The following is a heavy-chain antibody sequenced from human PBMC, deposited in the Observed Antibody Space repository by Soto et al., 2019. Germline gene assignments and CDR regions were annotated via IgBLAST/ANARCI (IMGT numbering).Heavy chain of an antibody. CDR1: GGSISSSYW. CDR2: IYHSGIT. Sequence: PSETLSLTCAVSGGSISSSYWWTWVRQAPGKGLQWIGEIYHSGITNYNPSLRSRVSMSVDKSNNEFSLSLTSVTAADTAVYYCARETYGDYVGYFDPWGQGIQVTVSS. D-gene: IGHD4-17*01. J-gene: IGHJ5*02. CDR3: ARETYGDYVGYFDP. V-gene: IGHV4-4*02.